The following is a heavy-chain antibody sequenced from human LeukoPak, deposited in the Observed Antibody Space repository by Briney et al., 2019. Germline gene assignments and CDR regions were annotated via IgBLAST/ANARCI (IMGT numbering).Heavy chain of an antibody. D-gene: IGHD4-17*01. CDR1: GFTFISYW. CDR2: IKQDGSEK. CDR3: ARDVLGVRYGDYNDY. J-gene: IGHJ4*02. V-gene: IGHV3-7*01. Sequence: QTGGSLRLSCAASGFTFISYWMSWVRQAPGKGLEWVANIKQDGSEKYYVDSVKGRFTISRDNAKNSLYLQMNSLRAEDTAVYYCARDVLGVRYGDYNDYWGQGTLVTVSS.